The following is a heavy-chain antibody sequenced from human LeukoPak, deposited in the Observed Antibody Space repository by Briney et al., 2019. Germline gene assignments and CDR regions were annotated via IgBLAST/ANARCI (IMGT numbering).Heavy chain of an antibody. D-gene: IGHD5-24*01. CDR2: IYYSGST. Sequence: SETLSLTCTVSGGSISSSSYYWGWIRQPPGKGLEWIGSIYYSGSTYYNPSLKSRVTISVDTSKNQFSLKLSSVTAADTAVYYCARDRAALEMATRYFDYWGQGTLVTVSS. J-gene: IGHJ4*02. CDR3: ARDRAALEMATRYFDY. V-gene: IGHV4-39*07. CDR1: GGSISSSSYY.